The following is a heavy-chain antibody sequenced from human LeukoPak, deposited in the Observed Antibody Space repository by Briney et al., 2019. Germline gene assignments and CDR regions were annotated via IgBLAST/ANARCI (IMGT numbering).Heavy chain of an antibody. V-gene: IGHV3-15*01. CDR1: GYFFPNAY. Sequence: PGGSLRLSCEASGYFFPNAYLNWVRQAPGKGLEWVGRMKSNRDGGTTDYAAPVKGRFTISRDNSKNTVYLQMNSLTTEDTAVYYCARDPSEGDSWGQGTLVTVSS. CDR2: MKSNRDGGTT. CDR3: ARDPSEGDS. J-gene: IGHJ4*02.